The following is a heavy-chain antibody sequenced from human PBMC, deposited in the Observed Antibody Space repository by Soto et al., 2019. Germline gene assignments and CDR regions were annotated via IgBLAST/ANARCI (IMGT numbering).Heavy chain of an antibody. Sequence: EVQLVESGGGLAQPGGSLRLSCVASGFSFSVYTMNWFRQAPGQALEWLSFITQTGGDTYYADSVKGRFTISRDNAKNSLYMELNNLRAEDTAVYYCARDIGWAFDYWGRGTLVTVSS. V-gene: IGHV3-48*01. J-gene: IGHJ4*02. D-gene: IGHD6-19*01. CDR1: GFSFSVYT. CDR3: ARDIGWAFDY. CDR2: ITQTGGDT.